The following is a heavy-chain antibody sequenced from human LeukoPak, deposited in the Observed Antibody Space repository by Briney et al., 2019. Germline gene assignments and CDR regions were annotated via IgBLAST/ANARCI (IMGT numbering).Heavy chain of an antibody. CDR3: ARERWDPYYFDY. J-gene: IGHJ4*02. CDR1: GGSISSGGYY. V-gene: IGHV4-30-2*01. CDR2: IYHSGST. D-gene: IGHD1-26*01. Sequence: SQTLSLTCTVSGGSISSGGYYWSCIRQPPGKGLEWIGYIYHSGSTYYNPSLKSRVTISVDRSKNQFSLKLSSVTAADTAVYYCARERWDPYYFDYWGQGTLVTVSS.